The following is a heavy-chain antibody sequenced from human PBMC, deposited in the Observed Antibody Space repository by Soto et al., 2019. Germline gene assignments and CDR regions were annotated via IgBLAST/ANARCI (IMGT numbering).Heavy chain of an antibody. CDR2: ISAYSGST. CDR1: GYTFTTYG. V-gene: IGHV1-18*01. D-gene: IGHD6-13*01. J-gene: IGHJ4*02. CDR3: ARDFTKSSSWPYYFDY. Sequence: QVQLVQSGAEVKKPGASVKVSCKASGYTFTTYGISWVRQAPGQGLEWIGWISAYSGSTKFAQKLQGRVTMTTDTSTTTAYMELRSLTSDDTAVYYCARDFTKSSSWPYYFDYWGQGTLVTVSS.